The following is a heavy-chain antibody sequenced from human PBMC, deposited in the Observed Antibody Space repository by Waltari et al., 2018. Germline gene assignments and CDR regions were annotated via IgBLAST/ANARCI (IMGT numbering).Heavy chain of an antibody. V-gene: IGHV3-48*03. D-gene: IGHD1-26*01. CDR3: ARGEGGANEY. CDR2: ISSGASTI. Sequence: EVQLVESGGGLVQPGGSLRLFCAASGFTFRNYEMNWVRQAPGKGLEWVSYISSGASTIYYTDSVKGRFNISRDNAKNSVYLQMNSLRAEDTAVYYCARGEGGANEYWGQGTLVTVSS. CDR1: GFTFRNYE. J-gene: IGHJ4*02.